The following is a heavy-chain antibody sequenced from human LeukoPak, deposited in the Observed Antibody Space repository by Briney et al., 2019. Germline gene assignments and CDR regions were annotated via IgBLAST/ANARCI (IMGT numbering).Heavy chain of an antibody. CDR2: IRYDGNNK. Sequence: GGSLRLSCEASGFSFSNYNMDWVRQAPGKGLEWVSFIRYDGNNKYYADSVKGRFTMSRDNAKNSLYLQMNSLRAEDTSVYYCARPVVAATTPDTFDIWGQGTMVTVSS. J-gene: IGHJ3*02. CDR3: ARPVVAATTPDTFDI. CDR1: GFSFSNYN. D-gene: IGHD2-15*01. V-gene: IGHV3-30*02.